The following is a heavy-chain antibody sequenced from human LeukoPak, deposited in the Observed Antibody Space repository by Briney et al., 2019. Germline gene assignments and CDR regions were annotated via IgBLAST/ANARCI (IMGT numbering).Heavy chain of an antibody. J-gene: IGHJ4*02. Sequence: GGSLRLSCAASEFIVSDKYMSWVRQAPGKGLEWVSVIYSGGTTYYADSVRGRFTISRDNSKNTLYLQMNSLRAEDAAVYYCAKARGWEGDWGQGTLVTVSS. CDR2: IYSGGTT. CDR3: AKARGWEGD. D-gene: IGHD1-26*01. V-gene: IGHV3-53*01. CDR1: EFIVSDKY.